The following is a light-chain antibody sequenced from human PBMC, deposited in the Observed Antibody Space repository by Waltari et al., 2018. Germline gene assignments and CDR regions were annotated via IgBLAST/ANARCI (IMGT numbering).Light chain of an antibody. CDR3: SSYAVSNNLL. CDR2: EVN. Sequence: QSALTQPPSASGSPGQSVPLSCTGTSSDVGVYKYVSWYQQHPGTAPRLIIYEVNKRPSGVPDRFSGSKSGNTASLTVSGLQAEDEADYYCSSYAVSNNLLFGGGTKLTVL. CDR1: SSDVGVYKY. V-gene: IGLV2-8*01. J-gene: IGLJ2*01.